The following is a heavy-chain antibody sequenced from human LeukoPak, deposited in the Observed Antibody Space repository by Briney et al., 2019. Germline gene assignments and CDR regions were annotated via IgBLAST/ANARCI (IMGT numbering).Heavy chain of an antibody. V-gene: IGHV3-21*01. CDR1: RFTFSSYS. Sequence: PGGSLRLSCAASRFTFSSYSMNWVRQAPGKGLEWVSSISSSSSYIYYADSVKGRFTISRDNSKNTLYLQMNSLRAEDTAVYYCAREGGISSSCPSPPYYYYYYMDVWGKGTTVTVSS. J-gene: IGHJ6*03. CDR3: AREGGISSSCPSPPYYYYYYMDV. CDR2: ISSSSSYI. D-gene: IGHD6-13*01.